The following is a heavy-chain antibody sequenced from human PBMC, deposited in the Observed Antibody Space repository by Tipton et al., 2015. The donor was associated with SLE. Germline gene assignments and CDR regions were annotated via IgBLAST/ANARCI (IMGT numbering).Heavy chain of an antibody. CDR2: ISGSGGST. CDR1: GFTFSSYA. CDR3: AKASTMIVVEDAFDI. J-gene: IGHJ3*02. Sequence: SLRLSCAASGFTFSSYAMSWVRQAPGKGLEWVSAISGSGGSTYYADSVKGRFTISRDNSKNTLYLHMNSLRAEDKAVYYCAKASTMIVVEDAFDIWGQGTMFTVSS. D-gene: IGHD3-22*01. V-gene: IGHV3-23*01.